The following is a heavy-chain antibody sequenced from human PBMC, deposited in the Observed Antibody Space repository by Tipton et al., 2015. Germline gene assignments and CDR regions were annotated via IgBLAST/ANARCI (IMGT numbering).Heavy chain of an antibody. D-gene: IGHD5-18*01. J-gene: IGHJ6*02. CDR2: VYYSGNV. V-gene: IGHV4-59*01. Sequence: TLSLTCTVSGDSIRSYYWSWIRQPPGKGLEWIGYVYYSGNVDYNPSLKSRVTISVDASKNQVSLKLNSVTATDTAVYYCAVQGLPSPYYYGMDVWGQGTTVTVSS. CDR3: AVQGLPSPYYYGMDV. CDR1: GDSIRSYY.